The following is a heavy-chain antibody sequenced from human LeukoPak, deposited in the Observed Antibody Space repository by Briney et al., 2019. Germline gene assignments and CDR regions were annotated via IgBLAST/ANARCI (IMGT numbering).Heavy chain of an antibody. CDR3: ARNRAAAASNDY. CDR1: GGSFSGYY. V-gene: IGHV4-34*01. J-gene: IGHJ4*02. CDR2: INHSGST. D-gene: IGHD6-13*01. Sequence: SETLSLACAVYGGSFSGYYWSWIRQPPGKGLEWIGEINHSGSTNYNPSLKSRVTISVDTSKNQFSLKLSSVTAADTAVYYCARNRAAAASNDYWGQGTLVTVSS.